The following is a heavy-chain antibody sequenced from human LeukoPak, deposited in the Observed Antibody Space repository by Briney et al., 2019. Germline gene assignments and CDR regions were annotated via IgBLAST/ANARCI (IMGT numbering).Heavy chain of an antibody. CDR3: ARGLVGATLAPSDY. D-gene: IGHD1-26*01. CDR1: GYTFTGYY. V-gene: IGHV1-2*02. CDR2: INPNSGGT. Sequence: GASVKVSCKASGYTFTGYYMHWVRQAPGQGLEWMGWINPNSGGTNYAQKFQGRATMTRDTSISTAYMELSRLRSDDTAVYYCARGLVGATLAPSDYWGQGTLVTVSS. J-gene: IGHJ4*02.